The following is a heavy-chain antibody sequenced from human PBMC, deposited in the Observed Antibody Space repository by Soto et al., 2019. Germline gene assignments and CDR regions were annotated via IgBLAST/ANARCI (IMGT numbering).Heavy chain of an antibody. CDR1: GFTFSSYG. CDR2: ISYDGSNK. V-gene: IGHV3-30*18. CDR3: AKNPTGAVLTRYFQY. Sequence: PGGSLRLSCAASGFTFSSYGMHWVRQAPGKGLEWVAVISYDGSNKYYADSVKGRFTISRDNSKNTLYLQMNSLRAEDTAMYYCAKNPTGAVLTRYFQYWGQGTLVTVSS. J-gene: IGHJ1*01. D-gene: IGHD2-8*02.